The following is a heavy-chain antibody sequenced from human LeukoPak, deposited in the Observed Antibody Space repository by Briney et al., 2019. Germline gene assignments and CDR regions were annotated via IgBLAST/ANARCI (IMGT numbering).Heavy chain of an antibody. CDR3: ARGRKDWYVDL. Sequence: PGGSLRLSCAASGFTFSSYWMRWVRQAPGKGLGWVSRINSDGSSTSYADSVKGRFTISRDNAKNTLYLQMNSLRAEDTAVHYCARGRKDWYVDLWGRGTLVTVSS. V-gene: IGHV3-74*01. CDR2: INSDGSST. J-gene: IGHJ2*01. D-gene: IGHD1-14*01. CDR1: GFTFSSYW.